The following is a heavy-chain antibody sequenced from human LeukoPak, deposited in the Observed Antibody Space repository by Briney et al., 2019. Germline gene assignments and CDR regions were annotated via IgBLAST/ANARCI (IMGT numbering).Heavy chain of an antibody. J-gene: IGHJ4*02. Sequence: PSETLSLTCTVSGGSISSYYWSWIRQPPGKGLEWIGYIYYSGSTNYNPSLKSRVTISVDTSKNQFSLRLRSVTAADTAVYYCARRPPGGEFDYWGQGTLVTVSS. CDR1: GGSISSYY. CDR2: IYYSGST. CDR3: ARRPPGGEFDY. D-gene: IGHD3-10*01. V-gene: IGHV4-59*08.